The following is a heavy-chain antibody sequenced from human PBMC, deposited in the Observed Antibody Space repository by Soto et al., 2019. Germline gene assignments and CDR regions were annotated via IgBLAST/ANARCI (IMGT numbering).Heavy chain of an antibody. CDR2: IGTAGDA. CDR3: ARAFITVVLDH. Sequence: EVQLVESGGGLVQPGGSLRLSCAASGFTFSSYDMHWVRQVTGKGLEWVSAIGTAGDAYYPNSVKGRFTISRENAKNSLYLQMNSLRAGDTAVYYCARAFITVVLDHWGQGTLVTVSS. J-gene: IGHJ4*02. V-gene: IGHV3-13*04. D-gene: IGHD2-15*01. CDR1: GFTFSSYD.